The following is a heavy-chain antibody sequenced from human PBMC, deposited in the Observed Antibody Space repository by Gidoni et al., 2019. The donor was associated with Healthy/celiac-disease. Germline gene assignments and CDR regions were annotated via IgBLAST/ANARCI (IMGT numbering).Heavy chain of an antibody. D-gene: IGHD3-22*01. CDR3: ARSRWKTGSGSILFDY. V-gene: IGHV1-46*01. Sequence: QVQLVQSGAEVKKPGASVKVSCTASGYTFTSYYMHWVRQAPGQGLEWMGIINPSGGSTSYAQKFQGRVTMTRDTSTSTVYMELSSLRSEDTAVYYCARSRWKTGSGSILFDYWGQGTLVTVSS. CDR2: INPSGGST. J-gene: IGHJ4*02. CDR1: GYTFTSYY.